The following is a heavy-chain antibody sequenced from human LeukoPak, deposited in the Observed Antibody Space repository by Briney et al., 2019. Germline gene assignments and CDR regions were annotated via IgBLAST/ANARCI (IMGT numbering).Heavy chain of an antibody. CDR2: IRYDGSNK. J-gene: IGHJ3*02. CDR3: ARFYDTTVGDAFDI. CDR1: GFTCSSYG. D-gene: IGHD2/OR15-2a*01. V-gene: IGHV3-30*02. Sequence: GGSLRLSCAASGFTCSSYGMHWVRQAPGTGLEWGAFIRYDGSNKYYADSVKVRFTISRDNGKNSLYLQLNSLRAEDTAVYYCARFYDTTVGDAFDIWGQGTMVTVSS.